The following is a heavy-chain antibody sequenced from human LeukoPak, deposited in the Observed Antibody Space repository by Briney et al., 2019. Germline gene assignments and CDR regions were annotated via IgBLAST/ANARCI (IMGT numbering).Heavy chain of an antibody. D-gene: IGHD3-3*01. CDR3: ARENYDFWSGYRTLLGKYYMDV. J-gene: IGHJ6*03. Sequence: PGRSLRLSCAASGFTFSSYAMHWVRQAPGKGLEWVANIKQDGSEKYYVDSVKGRFTISRDNAKNSLYLQMNSLRAEDTAVYYCARENYDFWSGYRTLLGKYYMDVWGKGTTVTVSS. CDR2: IKQDGSEK. V-gene: IGHV3-7*01. CDR1: GFTFSSYA.